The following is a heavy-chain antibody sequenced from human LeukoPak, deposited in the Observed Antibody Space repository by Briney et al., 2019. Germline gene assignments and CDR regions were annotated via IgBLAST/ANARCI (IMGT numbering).Heavy chain of an antibody. Sequence: ASVKVSCKASGYTFTSYGISWVRQAPGQGLEWMGWISAYNGNTNYAQKLQGRVTMTTDTSTSTAYMELRSLRSDDTAVYYCARDSLITFGGVIVFTFHYWGQGTLVTVSS. D-gene: IGHD3-16*02. CDR2: ISAYNGNT. J-gene: IGHJ4*02. CDR1: GYTFTSYG. CDR3: ARDSLITFGGVIVFTFHY. V-gene: IGHV1-18*01.